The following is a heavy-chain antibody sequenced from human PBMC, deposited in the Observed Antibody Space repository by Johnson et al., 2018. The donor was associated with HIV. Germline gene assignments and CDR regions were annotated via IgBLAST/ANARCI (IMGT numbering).Heavy chain of an antibody. CDR1: GFTFSSYG. CDR3: ARNRPVSYGYRGAFDF. J-gene: IGHJ3*01. D-gene: IGHD5-18*01. Sequence: QVQLVESGGGVVQPGGSLRLSCAASGFTFSSYGMHWVRQAPGKGLEWVAFIRYDGSNKYYADSVKGRFTISRDNAMKSLYLQINSLRAEETAVYYCARNRPVSYGYRGAFDFWGQGTMVTVSS. V-gene: IGHV3-30*02. CDR2: IRYDGSNK.